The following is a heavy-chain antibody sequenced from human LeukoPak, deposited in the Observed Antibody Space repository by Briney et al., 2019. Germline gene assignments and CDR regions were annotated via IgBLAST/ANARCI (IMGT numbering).Heavy chain of an antibody. V-gene: IGHV1-8*03. J-gene: IGHJ6*03. Sequence: GASVKVSCKASGYTFTGYYMHWVRQATGQGLEWMGWMNPNSGNTGYAQKFQGRVTISRNTSISTAYMELSSLRSEDTAVYYCARRNIVVVAAAINYYYYYMDVWGIGTTVTVSS. CDR2: MNPNSGNT. D-gene: IGHD2-2*01. CDR3: ARRNIVVVAAAINYYYYYMDV. CDR1: GYTFTGYY.